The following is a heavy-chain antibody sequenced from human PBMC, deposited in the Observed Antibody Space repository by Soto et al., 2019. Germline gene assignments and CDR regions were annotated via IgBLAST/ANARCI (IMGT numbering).Heavy chain of an antibody. CDR2: IIPIFNST. J-gene: IGHJ3*02. CDR3: ARDTGGDHDAFDI. D-gene: IGHD2-8*02. Sequence: QVQLVQSGAEVKTPGSSLKVSCKVSGSRFSNYVISWVRQAPGHGLEWLGRIIPIFNSTKYAQNFQGRVTITADKSTSTASLELSSLRSDDTAVYFCARDTGGDHDAFDIWGQGTMVTVSS. V-gene: IGHV1-69*06. CDR1: GSRFSNYV.